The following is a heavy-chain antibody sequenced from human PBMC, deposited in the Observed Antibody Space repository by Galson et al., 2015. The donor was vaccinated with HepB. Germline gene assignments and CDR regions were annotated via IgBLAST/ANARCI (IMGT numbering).Heavy chain of an antibody. CDR3: ARWEDSSGYAFDI. CDR1: GFTFSSYS. V-gene: IGHV3-48*01. Sequence: SLRLSCAASGFTFSSYSMNWVRQAPGKGLEWVSYISSSSSTIYYADSMKGRFTISRDNAKNSLYLQMNSLRAEDTAVYYCARWEDSSGYAFDIWGQGTMVTVSS. J-gene: IGHJ3*02. CDR2: ISSSSSTI. D-gene: IGHD6-19*01.